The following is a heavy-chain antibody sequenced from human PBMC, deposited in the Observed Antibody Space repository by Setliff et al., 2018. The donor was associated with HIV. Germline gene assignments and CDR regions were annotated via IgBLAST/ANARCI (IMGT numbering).Heavy chain of an antibody. Sequence: PSETLSLTCTVSGETIRNGFYYWHWMRQPPGKGLEWIGSVYYSGSTYYKPSLKSRVTMSVDSSKNQFSLKVNSVTAADTAVYYCARLRPSVADRSYFDHWGQGTLVTVSS. CDR2: VYYSGST. CDR3: ARLRPSVADRSYFDH. V-gene: IGHV4-39*01. CDR1: GETIRNGFYY. J-gene: IGHJ4*02. D-gene: IGHD6-19*01.